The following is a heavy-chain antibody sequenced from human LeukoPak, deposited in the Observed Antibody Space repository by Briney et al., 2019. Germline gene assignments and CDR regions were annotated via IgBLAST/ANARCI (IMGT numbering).Heavy chain of an antibody. Sequence: SETLSLTCTVSGGSTRTYYWSWIRQPPGKGLEWIGFTSYSGSTTYHPSLKSRVTISLDMSKNQFSLELTSVTAADTAVYYCARDLGSVSQYYYYMDVWGKGTTVTVSS. CDR3: ARDLGSVSQYYYYMDV. CDR2: TSYSGST. J-gene: IGHJ6*03. D-gene: IGHD2-15*01. V-gene: IGHV4-59*01. CDR1: GGSTRTYY.